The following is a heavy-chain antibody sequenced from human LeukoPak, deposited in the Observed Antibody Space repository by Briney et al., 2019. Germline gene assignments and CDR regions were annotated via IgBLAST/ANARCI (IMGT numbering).Heavy chain of an antibody. J-gene: IGHJ4*02. CDR2: ISSSSSYI. Sequence: SGGSLRLSCAASGFTFSSYSMNWVRQAPGKGLEWVSSISSSSSYIYYADSVKGRFTISRDNAKNSLYLQMNSLRAEDTAVYYCARVLSTTVVTPGFDYWGQGTLVTVSS. CDR3: ARVLSTTVVTPGFDY. D-gene: IGHD4-23*01. CDR1: GFTFSSYS. V-gene: IGHV3-21*01.